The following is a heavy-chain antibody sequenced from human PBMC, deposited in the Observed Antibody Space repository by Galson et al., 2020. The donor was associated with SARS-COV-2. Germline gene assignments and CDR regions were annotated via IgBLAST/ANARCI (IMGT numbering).Heavy chain of an antibody. Sequence: GGSLRLSCAASGFTFSTYAMHWVRQAPGKGLEWVAVIWSDGNSKYYVDSVKGRFSISRDNSNNKLFLQMNSLRAEDTAVYYCAKGGYPSGNYFFYKDVWGKGTTVAVSS. V-gene: IGHV3-33*03. CDR3: AKGGYPSGNYFFYKDV. J-gene: IGHJ6*03. CDR1: GFTFSTYA. D-gene: IGHD5-12*01. CDR2: IWSDGNSK.